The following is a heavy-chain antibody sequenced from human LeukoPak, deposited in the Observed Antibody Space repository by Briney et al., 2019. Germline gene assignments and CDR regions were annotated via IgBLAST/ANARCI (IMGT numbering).Heavy chain of an antibody. D-gene: IGHD2-2*01. CDR2: INPNSGGT. J-gene: IGHJ4*02. V-gene: IGHV1-2*02. Sequence: ASVKVSCKASGYTFTSYYMHWVRQAPGQGLEWMGWINPNSGGTNYAQKFQGRVTMTRDTSISTAYMELSRLRSDDTAVYYCARSHHIVVVPAATPHADYWGQGTLVTVSS. CDR1: GYTFTSYY. CDR3: ARSHHIVVVPAATPHADY.